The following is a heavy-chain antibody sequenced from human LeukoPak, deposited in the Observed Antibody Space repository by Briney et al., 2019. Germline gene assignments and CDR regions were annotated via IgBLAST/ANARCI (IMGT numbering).Heavy chain of an antibody. Sequence: GGSLRLSCAAPGFTFSSYAMHWVRQAPGKGLEWVAVIWGGGDNKYYADSVKGRFTISRDNSKNTLYLEMNSLRAEDTAVYYCAKEGDFWSGYYGDWGQGSLVTVSS. J-gene: IGHJ4*02. CDR3: AKEGDFWSGYYGD. D-gene: IGHD3-3*01. V-gene: IGHV3-30*02. CDR1: GFTFSSYA. CDR2: IWGGGDNK.